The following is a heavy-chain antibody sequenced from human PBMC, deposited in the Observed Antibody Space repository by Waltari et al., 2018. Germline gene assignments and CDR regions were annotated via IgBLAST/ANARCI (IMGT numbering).Heavy chain of an antibody. CDR2: ISADSSYR. V-gene: IGHV3-21*01. D-gene: IGHD3-16*01. Sequence: EVQLVESGGGLVKPGGSLRLSCAASGFSFSTYSMNWVRQAPGKGMEWIASISADSSYRNYAESVKGRFTVSRDNAKNSLSLQINSLRAEDTAVYYCASGGWGFYLGYWGQGALVTVSS. CDR3: ASGGWGFYLGY. J-gene: IGHJ4*02. CDR1: GFSFSTYS.